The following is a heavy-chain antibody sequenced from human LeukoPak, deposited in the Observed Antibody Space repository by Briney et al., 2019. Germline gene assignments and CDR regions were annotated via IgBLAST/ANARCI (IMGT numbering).Heavy chain of an antibody. V-gene: IGHV4-59*01. J-gene: IGHJ6*03. D-gene: IGHD1-1*01. CDR3: ARGRVSSSTWYSTYYYYFYMDV. CDR1: DDSITMYY. Sequence: SATLTLTCSVSDDSITMYYWTWIRQPPGKGLEWIGYVDHTGSTNFNPSLNGRVSISRDTTKNLFSLRLRSVTAADTAVYFCARGRVSSSTWYSTYYYYFYMDVWGKGTTVTVSS. CDR2: VDHTGST.